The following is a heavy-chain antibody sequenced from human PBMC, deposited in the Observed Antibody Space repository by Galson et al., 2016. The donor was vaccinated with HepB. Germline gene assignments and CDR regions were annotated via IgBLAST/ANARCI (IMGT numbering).Heavy chain of an antibody. V-gene: IGHV1-69*13. CDR3: ATETGWFDP. CDR2: IIPIFGSR. CDR1: GGTFTSYS. J-gene: IGHJ5*02. Sequence: SVKVSCKASGGTFTSYSINWVRQAPGQGLGWVGGIIPIFGSRNYAQKFQGRVTITADASTRTAYLELRSLRSEDTAVYYCATETGWFDPWGQGMLVTVSS.